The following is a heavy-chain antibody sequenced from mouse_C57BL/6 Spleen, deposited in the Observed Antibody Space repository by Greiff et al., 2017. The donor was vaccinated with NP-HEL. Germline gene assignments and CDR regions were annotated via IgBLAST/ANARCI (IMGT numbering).Heavy chain of an antibody. V-gene: IGHV1-52*01. CDR1: GYTFTSYW. D-gene: IGHD2-12*01. Sequence: VQLQQSGAELVRPGSSVKLSCKASGYTFTSYWMHWVKQRPIQGLEWIGNIDPSDSETHYNQKFKDKATLTVDKSSSTAYMQLSSLTSEDSAVYYCARGEDYRGYFDYWGQGTTLTVSS. CDR2: IDPSDSET. J-gene: IGHJ2*01. CDR3: ARGEDYRGYFDY.